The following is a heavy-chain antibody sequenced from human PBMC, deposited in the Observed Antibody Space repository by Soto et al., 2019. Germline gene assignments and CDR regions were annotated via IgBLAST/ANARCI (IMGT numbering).Heavy chain of an antibody. J-gene: IGHJ4*02. CDR3: ARVGRAAAGTRFFDY. V-gene: IGHV4-31*03. CDR1: GGSISSGGYY. CDR2: IYYSGST. Sequence: SETLSLTCTVSGGSISSGGYYWSWIRQHPGKGLEWIGYIYYSGSTYYNPSLKSRVTISVDTSKNQFSLKLSSVTAADTAVYYCARVGRAAAGTRFFDYWGQGTLVTVSS. D-gene: IGHD6-13*01.